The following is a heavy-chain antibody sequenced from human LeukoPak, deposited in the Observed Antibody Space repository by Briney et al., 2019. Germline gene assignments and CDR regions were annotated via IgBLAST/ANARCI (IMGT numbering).Heavy chain of an antibody. CDR2: IYYSGST. Sequence: PSETLSLTCTVSGGSISSGGYYWSWIRQHPGKGLEWIGYIYYSGSTNYNPSLKSRVTISVDTSKNQFSLKLSSVTAADTAVYYCAREIGYSTGFRYWGQGTLVTVSS. CDR3: AREIGYSTGFRY. J-gene: IGHJ4*02. V-gene: IGHV4-61*08. D-gene: IGHD4-11*01. CDR1: GGSISSGGYY.